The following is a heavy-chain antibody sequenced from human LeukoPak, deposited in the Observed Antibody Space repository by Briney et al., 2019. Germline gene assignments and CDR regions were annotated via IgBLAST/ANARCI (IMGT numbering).Heavy chain of an antibody. CDR2: ISGSGGST. J-gene: IGHJ4*02. V-gene: IGHV3-23*01. Sequence: GGFLRLSCAASGFTFSSYGMTWVRQAPGKGLEWVSGISGSGGSTYYADSVKGRFTISRDNSKNTLYLQMNSLRVEDTAVYYCARDRQQLDYWGQGTLVTVSS. D-gene: IGHD6-13*01. CDR3: ARDRQQLDY. CDR1: GFTFSSYG.